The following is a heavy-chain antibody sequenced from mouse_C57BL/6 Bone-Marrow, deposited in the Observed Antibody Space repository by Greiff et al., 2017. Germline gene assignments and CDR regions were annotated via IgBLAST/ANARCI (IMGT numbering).Heavy chain of an antibody. V-gene: IGHV5-6*01. CDR3: ARPSSLLLAGGYYAMDY. D-gene: IGHD6-1*01. CDR1: GFTFSSYG. Sequence: EVKLMESGGDLVKPGGSLKLSCAASGFTFSSYGMSWVRQTPDKRLEWVATISSGGSYTYYPDSVKGRFTISRDNAKNTLYLQMSSLKSEDTAMYYCARPSSLLLAGGYYAMDYWGQGTSGTVSS. CDR2: ISSGGSYT. J-gene: IGHJ4*01.